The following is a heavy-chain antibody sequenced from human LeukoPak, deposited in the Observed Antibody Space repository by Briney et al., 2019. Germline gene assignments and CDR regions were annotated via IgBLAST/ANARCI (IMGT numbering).Heavy chain of an antibody. CDR1: GDTFSSYA. J-gene: IGHJ3*02. CDR3: ARGVGATTAAFDI. D-gene: IGHD1-26*01. V-gene: IGHV1-69*05. Sequence: VASVKVSCKASGDTFSSYAISWVRQAPRRGLEWMGRIIPIFGTANYAQKFQGRVTITTDESTSTAYMELSSLRSEDTAVYYCARGVGATTAAFDIWGQGTMVTVSS. CDR2: IIPIFGTA.